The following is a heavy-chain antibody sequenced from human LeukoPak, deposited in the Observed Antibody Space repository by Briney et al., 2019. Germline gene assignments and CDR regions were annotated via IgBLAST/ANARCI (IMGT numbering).Heavy chain of an antibody. J-gene: IGHJ6*02. V-gene: IGHV4-34*01. D-gene: IGHD2-2*01. CDR1: GGSFSGYY. CDR3: ARARPRYCSSTSCYVHYYYGMDV. CDR2: INHSGST. Sequence: SETLSLTCAVYGGSFSGYYWSWIRQPPGKGLEWIGEINHSGSTNYNPSLKGRVTISVDTSKNQFSLKLSSVTAADTAVYYCARARPRYCSSTSCYVHYYYGMDVWGQGTTVTVSS.